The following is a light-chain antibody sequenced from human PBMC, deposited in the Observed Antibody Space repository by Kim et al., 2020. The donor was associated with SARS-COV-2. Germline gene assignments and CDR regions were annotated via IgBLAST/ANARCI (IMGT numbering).Light chain of an antibody. CDR1: QSVHIW. V-gene: IGKV1-5*03. CDR3: QQYHTHST. CDR2: QAS. Sequence: SASVGDTVTITCRASQSVHIWLAWYQQIPGKAPKLLIHQASKLQSGVPSRFSGRGSGSEFTLTINSLQSGDFATYYCQQYHTHSTFGQGTKVDIK. J-gene: IGKJ1*01.